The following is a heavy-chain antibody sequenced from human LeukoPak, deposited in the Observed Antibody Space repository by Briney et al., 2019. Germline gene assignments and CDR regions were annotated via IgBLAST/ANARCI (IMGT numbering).Heavy chain of an antibody. Sequence: ASVKVSCKASGYTFTSYYMHWVRQAPGQGLEWMGIINPSGGSTSYAQKFQGRVTMTRDTSTSTVYMELSSLRSEDTAVYYCARGATFECDSGSRPLHRFDPWGQGTLVTVSS. V-gene: IGHV1-46*01. J-gene: IGHJ5*02. D-gene: IGHD1-26*01. CDR1: GYTFTSYY. CDR3: ARGATFECDSGSRPLHRFDP. CDR2: INPSGGST.